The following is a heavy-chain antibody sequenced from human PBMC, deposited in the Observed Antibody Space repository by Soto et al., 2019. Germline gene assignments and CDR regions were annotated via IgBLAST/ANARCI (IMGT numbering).Heavy chain of an antibody. CDR2: SIATCTTT. CDR1: DCSFSSYA. V-gene: IGHV3-23*01. D-gene: IGHD6-13*01. J-gene: IGHJ4*02. Sequence: XGSLLLSCAAADCSFSSYALNWVRQAPGKGLDWVSASIATCTTTYYADSVKGRFTISRDNSKRTLFLQMGSLSTEDTAVYYCATYSSPFDYWGQGTLFTVSS. CDR3: ATYSSPFDY.